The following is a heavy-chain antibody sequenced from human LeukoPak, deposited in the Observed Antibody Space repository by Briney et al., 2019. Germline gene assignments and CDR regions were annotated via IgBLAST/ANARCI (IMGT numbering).Heavy chain of an antibody. CDR1: GFTFSVYV. D-gene: IGHD3-3*01. CDR3: AKARYYDFWSGYKGDAFEI. Sequence: GGSLRLSCAASGFTFSVYVMSWVRQAPGKGLEWVSGLSGSGDNTFYADSVKGRFTISRDNSKNTLFLQTNTLRAEDTALYYCAKARYYDFWSGYKGDAFEIWGRGTMVVVSS. J-gene: IGHJ3*02. V-gene: IGHV3-23*01. CDR2: LSGSGDNT.